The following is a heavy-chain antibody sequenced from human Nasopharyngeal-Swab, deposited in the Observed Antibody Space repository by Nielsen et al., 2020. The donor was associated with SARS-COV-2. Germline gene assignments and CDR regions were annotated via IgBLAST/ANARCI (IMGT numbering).Heavy chain of an antibody. Sequence: GESLKISCVASGYSFSTYGMTWVRQAPGKGLEWVSSISGSGDISGRGGGTYYADSVKGRFTTSRDNSKNTVSLQMDSLRAEDTAVYYCAKDLRGPYFFWGQGTLVTVSS. D-gene: IGHD2/OR15-2a*01. CDR3: AKDLRGPYFF. V-gene: IGHV3-23*01. CDR2: ISGSGDISGRGGGT. CDR1: GYSFSTYG. J-gene: IGHJ4*02.